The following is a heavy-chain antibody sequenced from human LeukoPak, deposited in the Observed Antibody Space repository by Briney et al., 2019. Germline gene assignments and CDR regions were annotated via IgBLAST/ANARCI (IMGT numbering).Heavy chain of an antibody. D-gene: IGHD2-15*01. J-gene: IGHJ5*02. Sequence: SETLSLTCNVSGGSISSYYWTWTRQSAGKGLEWIGRISASGSTNYNPSLKSRVTVSVDTSNNHFSLNLSSVTAADTAVYWCAREARGSRHLDLWGQGTLVTVSS. V-gene: IGHV4-4*07. CDR1: GGSISSYY. CDR2: ISASGST. CDR3: AREARGSRHLDL.